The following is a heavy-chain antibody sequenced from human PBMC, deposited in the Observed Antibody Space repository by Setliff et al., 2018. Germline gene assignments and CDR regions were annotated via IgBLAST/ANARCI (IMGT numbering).Heavy chain of an antibody. CDR1: GGSISGYY. J-gene: IGHJ3*02. CDR3: ARHLYLGEFNI. Sequence: SETLSLTCSVSGGSISGYYWSWIRQPAGKGLEWIGYIFYSGSTNYNPSLKSRVTISVDTSKNQFSLNLNSVTAADTAVYYCARHLYLGEFNIGGQGTRVTVSS. V-gene: IGHV4-59*08. CDR2: IFYSGST. D-gene: IGHD2-8*01.